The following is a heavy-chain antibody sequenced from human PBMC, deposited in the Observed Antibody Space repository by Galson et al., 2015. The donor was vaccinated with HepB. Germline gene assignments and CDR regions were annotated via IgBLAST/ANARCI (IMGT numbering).Heavy chain of an antibody. CDR3: ARGDILPGPRVGVDY. V-gene: IGHV1-2*02. D-gene: IGHD3-9*01. CDR1: GYTFTGSY. CDR2: GNTYSGGT. Sequence: SVKVSCKASGYTFTGSYLLWVRQSPRHGLAWVGWGNTYSGGTNDAPKVQGQVTMTSDTSISTAYMELSRLSTADTAVYYCARGDILPGPRVGVDYWGQGTLVTVSS. J-gene: IGHJ4*02.